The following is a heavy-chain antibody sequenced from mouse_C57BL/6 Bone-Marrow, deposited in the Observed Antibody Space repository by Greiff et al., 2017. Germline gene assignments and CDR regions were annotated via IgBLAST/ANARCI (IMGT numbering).Heavy chain of an antibody. D-gene: IGHD1-1*01. CDR1: GFNIKDDY. J-gene: IGHJ3*01. Sequence: VQLQQSGAELVRPGASVKLSCTASGFNIKDDYMHWVKQRPEQGLEWIGWIDPENGDTEYASKFQGKATITADTSSTSAYLQHSSLTSEDTAVYYCTTRGFYYYGSSSGFAYWCQGTLVTVSA. CDR2: IDPENGDT. V-gene: IGHV14-4*01. CDR3: TTRGFYYYGSSSGFAY.